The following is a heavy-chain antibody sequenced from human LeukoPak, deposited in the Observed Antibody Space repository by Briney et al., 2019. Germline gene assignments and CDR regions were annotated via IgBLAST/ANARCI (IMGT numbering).Heavy chain of an antibody. D-gene: IGHD1-26*01. J-gene: IGHJ4*02. CDR1: GFTFSDYA. V-gene: IGHV3-23*01. Sequence: GGSLRLSCAASGFTFSDYAMTWVRQAPGKGLEWVSSISESGDKTDYADSVRGRFTISRDNSQNTLYLQMNSLRVEDTALYYCAKQWVDCWGQGTLVTVSS. CDR3: AKQWVDC. CDR2: ISESGDKT.